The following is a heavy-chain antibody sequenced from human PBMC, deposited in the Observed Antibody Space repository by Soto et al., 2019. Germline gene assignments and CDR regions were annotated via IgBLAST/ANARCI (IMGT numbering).Heavy chain of an antibody. CDR3: ARHRSGWGGDAFDI. Sequence: QVHLVQSGAEVRRPGASVKVSCKAAGYTFINYGFSWVRQAPGQGLEWMGWISTYNGKTNYIQKCQDRVTMTTDTSTDTAYMELRSLRSDDTAVYYCARHRSGWGGDAFDIWGQGTLVTVSS. CDR1: GYTFINYG. CDR2: ISTYNGKT. V-gene: IGHV1-18*04. D-gene: IGHD6-19*01. J-gene: IGHJ3*02.